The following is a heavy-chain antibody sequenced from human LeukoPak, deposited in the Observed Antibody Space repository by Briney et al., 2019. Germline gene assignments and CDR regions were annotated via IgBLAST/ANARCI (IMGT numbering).Heavy chain of an antibody. CDR3: ARESVRIAAAERGYFDY. D-gene: IGHD6-13*01. CDR2: IIPIFGTA. CDR1: GGTFSSYA. V-gene: IGHV1-69*05. Sequence: SVKVSCKASGGTFSSYAISWVRQAPGQGVEWMGGIIPIFGTANYAQKFQGRVTTTTDESTSTAYMELSSLRSEDTAVYYCARESVRIAAAERGYFDYWGQGTLVTVSS. J-gene: IGHJ4*02.